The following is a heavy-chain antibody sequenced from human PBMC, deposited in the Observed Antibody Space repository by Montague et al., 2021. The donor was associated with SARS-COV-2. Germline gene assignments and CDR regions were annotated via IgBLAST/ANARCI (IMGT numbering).Heavy chain of an antibody. Sequence: SLRLSCAASGFTFSSYSMSWVRQAPGKGLEWVSVISGSGGSTYYADSVKGRFTIPRDNSKNTLYLQMNSLRAEDTAVYYCAKMAYSDWVIGFYGMDVWGQGTTVTASS. J-gene: IGHJ6*02. CDR3: AKMAYSDWVIGFYGMDV. CDR2: ISGSGGST. D-gene: IGHD3-9*01. V-gene: IGHV3-23*01. CDR1: GFTFSSYS.